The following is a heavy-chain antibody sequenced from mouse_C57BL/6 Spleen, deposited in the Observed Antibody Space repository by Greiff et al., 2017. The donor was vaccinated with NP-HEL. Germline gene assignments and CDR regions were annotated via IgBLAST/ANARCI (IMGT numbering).Heavy chain of an antibody. D-gene: IGHD1-1*01. J-gene: IGHJ4*01. V-gene: IGHV1-82*01. CDR2: IYPGDGDT. Sequence: VQLQQSGPELVKPGASVKISCKASGYAFSSSWMNWVKQRPGKGLEWIGRIYPGDGDTNYNGKFKGKATLTADKSSSTAYMQLSSLTSDDSAVYFCARRDGSSYNYAMDYWGQGTSVTVSS. CDR1: GYAFSSSW. CDR3: ARRDGSSYNYAMDY.